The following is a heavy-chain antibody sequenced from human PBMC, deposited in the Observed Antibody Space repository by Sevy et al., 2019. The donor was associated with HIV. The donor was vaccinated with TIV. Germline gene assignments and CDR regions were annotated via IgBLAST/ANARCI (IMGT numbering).Heavy chain of an antibody. CDR3: AKDRGGDGTVTAPPYYYYGMDV. CDR1: GFTFSSYG. D-gene: IGHD4-17*01. V-gene: IGHV3-30*18. CDR2: ISYDGSNK. Sequence: GGSLRLSCAASGFTFSSYGMHWVRQAPGKGLEWVAVISYDGSNKYYADSVKGRFTISRDNSKNTLYLQMNSLRAEDTAVYYCAKDRGGDGTVTAPPYYYYGMDVWCQGTTVTVSS. J-gene: IGHJ6*02.